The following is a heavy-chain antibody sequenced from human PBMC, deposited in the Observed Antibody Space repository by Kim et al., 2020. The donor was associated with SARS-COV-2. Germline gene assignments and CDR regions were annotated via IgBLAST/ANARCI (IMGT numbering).Heavy chain of an antibody. CDR3: ARDRPGDQAFDS. CDR2: MDTSTGNP. Sequence: ASVKVSCKGSGYTFTNYAMNWVRQAPGQGLVWMGWMDTSTGNPTYAQGFTGRFVFSLDTSVSTAYLQISNLKAEDTAIYFCARDRPGDQAFDSWGQGTLVTVSS. V-gene: IGHV7-4-1*02. CDR1: GYTFTNYA. J-gene: IGHJ4*02. D-gene: IGHD7-27*01.